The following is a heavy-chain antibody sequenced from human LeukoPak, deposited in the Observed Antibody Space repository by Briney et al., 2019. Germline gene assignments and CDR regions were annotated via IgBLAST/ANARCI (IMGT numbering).Heavy chain of an antibody. Sequence: PGGSLRLSCVASEFRFGRDWISWVRQAPGKRLEWVACIKQDGSEEYYVGSVRGRFTVSVDNGKNSLYLQMNSLRAEDTAVYYCARRLNNGDYGNDYWGQGTLVTVSS. J-gene: IGHJ4*02. CDR2: IKQDGSEE. CDR1: EFRFGRDW. D-gene: IGHD4-17*01. CDR3: ARRLNNGDYGNDY. V-gene: IGHV3-7*01.